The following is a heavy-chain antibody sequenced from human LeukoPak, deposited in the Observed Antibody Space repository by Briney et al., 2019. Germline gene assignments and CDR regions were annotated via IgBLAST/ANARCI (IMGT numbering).Heavy chain of an antibody. CDR1: GYTFTGYH. CDR3: TSWGDTTAEYFQR. V-gene: IGHV3-7*02. CDR2: INPDGRDT. J-gene: IGHJ1*01. D-gene: IGHD2-21*02. Sequence: SCKASGYTFTGYHMHWVRQAPGQGLEWVAHINPDGRDTYYVDSVKGRFTISRDNAQNSMYLQMNSLRVEDTAVYYCTSWGDTTAEYFQRWGQGTLVTVSS.